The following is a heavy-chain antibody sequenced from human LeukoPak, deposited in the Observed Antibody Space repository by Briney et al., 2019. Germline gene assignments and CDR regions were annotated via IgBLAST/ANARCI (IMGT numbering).Heavy chain of an antibody. CDR2: IYHSGST. CDR1: GYSISSGYY. J-gene: IGHJ4*02. D-gene: IGHD4-17*01. V-gene: IGHV4-38-2*02. Sequence: SETLSLTCTVSGYSISSGYYWGWIRQPPGKGLEWIGSIYHSGSTYYNPSLKSRVTISVDTSKNQFSLNLRSVTAADTAVYFCARRNYGDYVGFDYWGQGTLVTVSS. CDR3: ARRNYGDYVGFDY.